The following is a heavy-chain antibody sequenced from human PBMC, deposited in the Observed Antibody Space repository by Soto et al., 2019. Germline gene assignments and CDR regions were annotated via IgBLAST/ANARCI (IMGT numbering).Heavy chain of an antibody. CDR3: ARLYGFSGFDY. CDR1: GGSISSGGYS. Sequence: SETLSLTCAVSGGSISSGGYSWSWIRQPPGKGLEWIGYIYHSGSTYYNPSLKSRVTISVDRSKNQFSLKLSSVTAADTAVYYCARLYGFSGFDYWGQGTLVTVSS. V-gene: IGHV4-30-2*01. CDR2: IYHSGST. D-gene: IGHD6-25*01. J-gene: IGHJ4*02.